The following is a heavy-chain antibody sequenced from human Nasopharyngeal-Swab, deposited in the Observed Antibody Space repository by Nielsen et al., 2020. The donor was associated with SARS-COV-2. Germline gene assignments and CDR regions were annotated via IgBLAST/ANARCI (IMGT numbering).Heavy chain of an antibody. CDR1: GFTFDDYA. Sequence: GGSLRLSCAASGFTFDDYAVHWVRQAPGKGLEWVSGISWNSGSIGYADSVKGRFTISRDNAKNSLYLQMNSLRAEDTALYYCAKAGGVAGEFYGMDVWGQGTTVTVSS. D-gene: IGHD2-8*02. J-gene: IGHJ6*02. CDR3: AKAGGVAGEFYGMDV. V-gene: IGHV3-9*01. CDR2: ISWNSGSI.